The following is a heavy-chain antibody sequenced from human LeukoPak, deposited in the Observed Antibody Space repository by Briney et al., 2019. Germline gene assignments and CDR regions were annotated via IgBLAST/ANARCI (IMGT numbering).Heavy chain of an antibody. CDR3: ASSMVVTAITGY. Sequence: ASVKVSCKVSGYTLTELSMHWVRQAPGKGLEWMGGFDPEDGETIYAQKFQGRVTMTEDTSTDTAYMELSSLRSDDTAVYYCASSMVVTAITGYWGQGTLVTVSS. V-gene: IGHV1-24*01. CDR1: GYTLTELS. CDR2: FDPEDGET. J-gene: IGHJ4*02. D-gene: IGHD2-21*02.